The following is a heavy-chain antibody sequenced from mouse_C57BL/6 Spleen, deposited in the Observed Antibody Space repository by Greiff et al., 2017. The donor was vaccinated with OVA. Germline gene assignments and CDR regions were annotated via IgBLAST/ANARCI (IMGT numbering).Heavy chain of an antibody. Sequence: EVQLVESGPGLVKPSQSLSLTCSVTGYSITSGYYWNWIRQFPGNKLEWMGYISYDGSNNYNPSLKNRISITRDTSKNQFFLKLNSVSTEDTATYYCARGVTGAWFAYWGQGTLVTVSA. V-gene: IGHV3-6*01. CDR1: GYSITSGYY. CDR3: ARGVTGAWFAY. D-gene: IGHD2-1*01. J-gene: IGHJ3*01. CDR2: ISYDGSN.